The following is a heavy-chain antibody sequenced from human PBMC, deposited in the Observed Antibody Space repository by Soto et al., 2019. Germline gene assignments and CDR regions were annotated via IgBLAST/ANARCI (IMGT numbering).Heavy chain of an antibody. V-gene: IGHV4-4*02. Sequence: PSETLSLTCAVSGGSISTINWWTWVRQPPGKGLAWIGEIYQTGSTSYNPSHESRVTISIDKSKNQFSLKLRSVTAADTAVYYCARVSSSSAFGMDVWGQGTTVTVSS. CDR2: IYQTGST. CDR1: GGSISTINW. CDR3: ARVSSSSAFGMDV. J-gene: IGHJ6*02. D-gene: IGHD6-6*01.